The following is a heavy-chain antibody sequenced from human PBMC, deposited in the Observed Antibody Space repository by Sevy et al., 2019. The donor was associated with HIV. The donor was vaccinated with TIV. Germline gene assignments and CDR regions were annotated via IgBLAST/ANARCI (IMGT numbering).Heavy chain of an antibody. Sequence: ASVRVSCKPSGYTFTIYGISWVRQAPEQGLEWMGWISAYSGNTNYAQNLQGRVTMTTDTSTTTAYMELRSLRFDDTAVYYCARTSSYGSGNYFDYWGQGTLVTVSS. V-gene: IGHV1-18*01. CDR3: ARTSSYGSGNYFDY. D-gene: IGHD3-10*01. CDR2: ISAYSGNT. J-gene: IGHJ4*02. CDR1: GYTFTIYG.